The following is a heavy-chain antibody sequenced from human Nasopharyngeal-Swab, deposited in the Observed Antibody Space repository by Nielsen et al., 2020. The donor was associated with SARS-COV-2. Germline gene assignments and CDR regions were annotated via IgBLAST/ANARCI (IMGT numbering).Heavy chain of an antibody. CDR2: IKSSTDGGTT. D-gene: IGHD6-13*01. CDR3: TTDRYSSSWYNAINY. V-gene: IGHV3-15*01. J-gene: IGHJ4*02. Sequence: WIRQPPGKGLEWVGRIKSSTDGGTTDYTAPLKGRFTISRDDSKNTLYLQMNSLKIEDTAVYYCTTDRYSSSWYNAINYWGQGTLVTVSS.